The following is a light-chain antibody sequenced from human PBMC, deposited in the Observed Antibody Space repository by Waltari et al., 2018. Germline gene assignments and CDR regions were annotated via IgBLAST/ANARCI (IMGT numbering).Light chain of an antibody. CDR2: DAS. CDR3: QQRNIWRAT. V-gene: IGKV3-11*01. Sequence: DILLTQSPATLSLSPGQRATLSCKTSQDVHIYIAWYQQKPGQSPRLLISDASNRATDTPERVSGSGSVTDFTLTYSSLEPEDFAAYYCQQRNIWRATFGRGTKEECK. CDR1: QDVHIY. J-gene: IGKJ4*02.